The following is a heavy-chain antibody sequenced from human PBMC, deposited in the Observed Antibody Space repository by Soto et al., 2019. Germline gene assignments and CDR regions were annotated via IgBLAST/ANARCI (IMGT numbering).Heavy chain of an antibody. J-gene: IGHJ4*02. Sequence: ASVKVSCKTSGYSFYNSGISWVRQAPGQGLEWMGWVSVYNGYTHYAQKLQGRVILTTDTSTSTAYMELRSLRSDDTAVYFCARGGQWDFLSDYWGQGTLVTVSS. CDR1: GYSFYNSG. V-gene: IGHV1-18*01. D-gene: IGHD1-26*01. CDR3: ARGGQWDFLSDY. CDR2: VSVYNGYT.